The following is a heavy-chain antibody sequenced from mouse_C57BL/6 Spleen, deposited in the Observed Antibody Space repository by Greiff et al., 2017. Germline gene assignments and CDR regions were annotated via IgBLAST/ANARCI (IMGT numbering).Heavy chain of an antibody. CDR2: INPSNGGT. V-gene: IGHV1-53*01. Sequence: VKLQQPGTELVKPGASVKLSCKASGYTFTSYWMHWVKQRPGQGLEWIGNINPSNGGTNYNEKFKSKATLTVDKSSSTAYMQLSSLTSEDSAVYYCAREVTTEYYFDYWGQGTTLTVSS. D-gene: IGHD2-2*01. J-gene: IGHJ2*01. CDR1: GYTFTSYW. CDR3: AREVTTEYYFDY.